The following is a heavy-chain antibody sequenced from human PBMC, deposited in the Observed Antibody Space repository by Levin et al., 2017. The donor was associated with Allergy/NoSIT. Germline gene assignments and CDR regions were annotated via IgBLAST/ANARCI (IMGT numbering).Heavy chain of an antibody. CDR2: ISSSGGRT. Sequence: GESLKISCAASGLTFSSYVMTWVRQAPGKGLEWVSTISSSGGRTYFADSVKGRFTISRDNSKNTLYLQMNSLRAEDTAVYYCAKGTVVIIPTLDYWGQGTLVTVSS. CDR3: AKGTVVIIPTLDY. V-gene: IGHV3-23*01. CDR1: GLTFSSYV. J-gene: IGHJ4*02. D-gene: IGHD3-22*01.